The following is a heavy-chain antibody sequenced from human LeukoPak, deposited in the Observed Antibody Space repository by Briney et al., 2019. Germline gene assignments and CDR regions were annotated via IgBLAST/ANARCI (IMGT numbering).Heavy chain of an antibody. Sequence: GASVKVSCKASGYTFTSYDINWVRQATGQRLEWMGWMSPNSGNTGYAQKFQGRVTMTRNTSISTAYMELSSLRSEDTAVYYCARDRHDSSGAFDYWGQGTLVTVSS. J-gene: IGHJ4*02. CDR3: ARDRHDSSGAFDY. CDR2: MSPNSGNT. D-gene: IGHD3-22*01. V-gene: IGHV1-8*01. CDR1: GYTFTSYD.